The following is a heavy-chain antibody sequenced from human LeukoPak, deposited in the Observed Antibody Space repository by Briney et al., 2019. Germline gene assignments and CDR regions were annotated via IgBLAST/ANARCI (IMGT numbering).Heavy chain of an antibody. CDR3: ARGAVAGQDFDY. CDR1: GGSISSYH. Sequence: SETLSLTCTVSGGSISSYHLSWIRQPPGKGLEWIGYIFYSGSTNYNPSLKNRVTISGDTSKNQFSLELSSVTTADTAVYYCARGAVAGQDFDYWGQGTLVTVSS. CDR2: IFYSGST. J-gene: IGHJ4*02. V-gene: IGHV4-59*01. D-gene: IGHD6-19*01.